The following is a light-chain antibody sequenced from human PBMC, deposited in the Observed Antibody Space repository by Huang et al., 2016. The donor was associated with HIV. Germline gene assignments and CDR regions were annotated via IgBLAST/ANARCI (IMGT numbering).Light chain of an antibody. CDR2: DAS. J-gene: IGKJ3*01. Sequence: EVVLTQSPATLSLSPGERATLSCRASQSVSSYLAWYQQQPGQAPRLLIYDASNRATGIPARFSGRGSGTDFTLTISSLEPEDFAVYYCQQRSNWPLTFGPGTKVEIK. CDR3: QQRSNWPLT. V-gene: IGKV3-11*01. CDR1: QSVSSY.